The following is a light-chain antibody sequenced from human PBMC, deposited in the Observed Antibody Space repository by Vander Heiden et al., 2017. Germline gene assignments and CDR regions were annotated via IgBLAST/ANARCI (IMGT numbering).Light chain of an antibody. Sequence: SSVLPHPPSVSVAPGHPARLTCRGNNIGSKCVPLYQQKPGQAAVLVVYDDSDRPAGIPERFSGSNSVNAATLTISRGEAGDEADYYCQVWDSSSDRGVFGGGTKLTVL. CDR1: NIGSKC. J-gene: IGLJ2*01. CDR3: QVWDSSSDRGV. V-gene: IGLV3-21*02. CDR2: DDS.